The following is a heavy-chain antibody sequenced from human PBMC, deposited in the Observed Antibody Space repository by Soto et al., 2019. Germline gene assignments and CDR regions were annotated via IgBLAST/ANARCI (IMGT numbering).Heavy chain of an antibody. D-gene: IGHD6-13*01. CDR3: ARQAAAGKYYYAMDV. V-gene: IGHV5-51*01. J-gene: IGHJ6*02. Sequence: EVQLVQSGAEVKKPGESLKISCKGSGYSFTTYWIGWVRQMPGKGLEGMAIIYPGDSDTRYSPSFQGQVTISADKSINTTYLQWSSLKASDTAIYYCARQAAAGKYYYAMDVWGQGTTVTVSS. CDR1: GYSFTTYW. CDR2: IYPGDSDT.